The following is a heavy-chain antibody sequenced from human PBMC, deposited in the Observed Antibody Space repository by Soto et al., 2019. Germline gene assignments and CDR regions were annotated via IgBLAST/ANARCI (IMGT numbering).Heavy chain of an antibody. CDR3: ARLSSGSYYDTYYHYGMDV. D-gene: IGHD3-10*02. CDR1: VGTLSSYA. J-gene: IGHJ6*02. V-gene: IGHV1-69*01. Sequence: QVQLVQSGAEVKKPGSSVKVSCKASVGTLSSYAISWVRQAPGQGLEWMGGIIPIFGTANYAQKFQGRVTITADESTSTAYMERSSLRSEDTAVYYCARLSSGSYYDTYYHYGMDVWGQGTTVTVSS. CDR2: IIPIFGTA.